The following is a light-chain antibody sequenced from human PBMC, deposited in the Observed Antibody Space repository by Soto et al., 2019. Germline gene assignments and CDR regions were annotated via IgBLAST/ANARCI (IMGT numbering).Light chain of an antibody. CDR2: GAS. Sequence: EIVLTQSPATLSVSPGERATLSCRASQSVSSNLAWYQQKPGQAPRLLIYGASTRATGIPARFSGSGSETEFTLTIGSLQSEDFAAYFCQEYNNWPSWTFGQGTKVDIK. CDR1: QSVSSN. V-gene: IGKV3-15*01. J-gene: IGKJ1*01. CDR3: QEYNNWPSWT.